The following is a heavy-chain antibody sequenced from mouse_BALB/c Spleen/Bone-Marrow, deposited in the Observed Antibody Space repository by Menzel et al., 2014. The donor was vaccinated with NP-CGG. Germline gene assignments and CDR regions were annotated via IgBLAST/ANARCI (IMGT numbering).Heavy chain of an antibody. J-gene: IGHJ4*01. Sequence: EVKLVESGPELVKPGASVKMSCKASGYTFTSYVMHWVKRKPGQGLEWIGYINPYNDGTKYNEKFKGKATLTSDKSSSTAYMELSSLTSEDSAVYYCATTTPKARYYTLDYWGQGTSVTVSS. V-gene: IGHV1-14*01. CDR3: ATTTPKARYYTLDY. D-gene: IGHD1-2*01. CDR1: GYTFTSYV. CDR2: INPYNDGT.